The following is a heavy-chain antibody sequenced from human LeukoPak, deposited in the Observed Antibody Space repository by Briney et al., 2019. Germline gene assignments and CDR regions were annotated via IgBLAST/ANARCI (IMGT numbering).Heavy chain of an antibody. D-gene: IGHD6-13*01. V-gene: IGHV3-23*01. CDR1: GFTFSSYA. CDR2: ITGSGGST. J-gene: IGHJ5*02. Sequence: PGGSLRLSCAASGFTFSSYAMSWVRQAPGKGLEWVSLITGSGGSTHYADSVKGRFTISRDNSKNTLYLQMNSLRAEDTAVYYRAKKGIAAAGDWFDPWGQGTLVTVSS. CDR3: AKKGIAAAGDWFDP.